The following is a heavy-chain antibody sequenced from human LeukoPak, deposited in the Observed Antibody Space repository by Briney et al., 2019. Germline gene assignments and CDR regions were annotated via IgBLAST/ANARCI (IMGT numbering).Heavy chain of an antibody. CDR1: GYTFTSYG. V-gene: IGHV1-18*04. CDR2: ISAYNGNT. D-gene: IGHD3-10*01. CDR3: ARDTYYYGSGSHDY. Sequence: GASVKVSCKASGYTFTSYGISWVRQAPGQGLEWMGWISAYNGNTNYAQKLQGRVTMTTDTSTSTAYMELRSLRSDDTAVYYCARDTYYYGSGSHDYWGQGTLVTVSS. J-gene: IGHJ4*02.